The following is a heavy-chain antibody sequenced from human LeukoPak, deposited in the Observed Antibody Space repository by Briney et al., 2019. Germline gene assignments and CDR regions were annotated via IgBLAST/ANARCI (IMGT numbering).Heavy chain of an antibody. CDR2: IYYSGST. J-gene: IGHJ4*02. CDR3: VRAAAAINYFDY. Sequence: PSETLSLTCTVSGGSITTYYWSWIRQPPGKGREWIGYIYYSGSTNYNPSLKSRVIISVDTSKNQFSLKLSSVTAADTAVYYCVRAAAAINYFDYWGQGTLVTVSS. D-gene: IGHD2-15*01. V-gene: IGHV4-59*01. CDR1: GGSITTYY.